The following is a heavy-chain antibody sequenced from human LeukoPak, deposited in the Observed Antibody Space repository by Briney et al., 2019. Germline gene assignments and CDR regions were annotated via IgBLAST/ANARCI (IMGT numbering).Heavy chain of an antibody. CDR1: GFTFSSYN. V-gene: IGHV3-30*02. CDR2: IRYDGSNK. J-gene: IGHJ4*02. D-gene: IGHD1-26*01. CDR3: AKDLWELLSYFDY. Sequence: GGSLRLSCAASGFTFSSYNMNWVRQAPGKGLEWVAFIRYDGSNKYYADSVKGRFTISRDNSKNTLYLQMNSLRAEDTAVYYCAKDLWELLSYFDYWGQGTLVTVSS.